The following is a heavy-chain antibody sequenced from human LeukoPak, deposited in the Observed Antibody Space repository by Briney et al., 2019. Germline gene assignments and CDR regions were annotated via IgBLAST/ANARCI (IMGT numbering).Heavy chain of an antibody. CDR3: ATVGIRTASDN. J-gene: IGHJ4*02. CDR1: GFSFSSFA. V-gene: IGHV3-30*04. Sequence: PGGSLRLSCAASGFSFSSFAMHWVRQAPGKGLEWVTVISFDGSDKFYTDSVKGRFTISRENSKNTLYLQMNNLTAEDTAVYYCATVGIRTASDNWGQGTLVSVSS. D-gene: IGHD1-14*01. CDR2: ISFDGSDK.